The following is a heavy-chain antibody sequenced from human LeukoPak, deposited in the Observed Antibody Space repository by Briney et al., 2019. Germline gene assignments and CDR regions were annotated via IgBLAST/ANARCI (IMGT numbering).Heavy chain of an antibody. V-gene: IGHV3-30*02. CDR3: ARSTRARYFDL. CDR2: IRYDGSEK. Sequence: GGSLRLSCAASGFTFSIYGMHWVRQAPGKGLERVAYIRYDGSEKYYAESLKGRFTISRDNSKNTLYLQMNSLRAEDTALYYCARSTRARYFDLWGRGTLVTVSS. CDR1: GFTFSIYG. D-gene: IGHD5-24*01. J-gene: IGHJ2*01.